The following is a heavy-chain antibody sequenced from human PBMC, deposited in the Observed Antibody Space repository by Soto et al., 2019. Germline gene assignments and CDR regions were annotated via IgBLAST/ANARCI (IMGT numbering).Heavy chain of an antibody. CDR1: GYTFTSYD. D-gene: IGHD6-19*01. CDR3: ARPVAGHYYYYDMNV. V-gene: IGHV1-8*01. J-gene: IGHJ6*02. CDR2: MNPNSGNT. Sequence: GASVKVSCKASGYTFTSYDINWVRQATGQGLEWMGWMNPNSGNTGYAQKFQGRVTMTRNTSISTAYMELSSLRSEDTAVYYCARPVAGHYYYYDMNVWDQGTTIAVSS.